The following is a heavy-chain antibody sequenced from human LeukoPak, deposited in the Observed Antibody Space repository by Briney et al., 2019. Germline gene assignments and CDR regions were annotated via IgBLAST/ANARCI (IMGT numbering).Heavy chain of an antibody. J-gene: IGHJ5*02. CDR1: GFTFDDYA. Sequence: SGGSLRLSCAASGFTFDDYAMHWVRQAPGKGLEWVSGINWNSGSIGYADSVKGRFTISRDNAKNSLYLQMNSLRAEDTALYYCAKDIDYGSGSYARRFDPWGQGTLVTDSS. CDR3: AKDIDYGSGSYARRFDP. V-gene: IGHV3-9*01. CDR2: INWNSGSI. D-gene: IGHD3-10*01.